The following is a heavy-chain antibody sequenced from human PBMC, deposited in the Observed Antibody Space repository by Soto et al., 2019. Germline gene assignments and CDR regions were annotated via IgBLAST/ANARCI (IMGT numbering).Heavy chain of an antibody. Sequence: EVQLVESGGGLVKPGGFLRLSCAASGFTFSNAWMNWVGQAPGKGLEWVGRIKSKTDGGTTDYAAPVKGRFTISRDDSKNTLYLQMNSLKTEDTAVYYCTTDRDYDILTGYYRPDFDYWGQGTLVTVSS. CDR2: IKSKTDGGTT. D-gene: IGHD3-9*01. CDR1: GFTFSNAW. V-gene: IGHV3-15*07. J-gene: IGHJ4*02. CDR3: TTDRDYDILTGYYRPDFDY.